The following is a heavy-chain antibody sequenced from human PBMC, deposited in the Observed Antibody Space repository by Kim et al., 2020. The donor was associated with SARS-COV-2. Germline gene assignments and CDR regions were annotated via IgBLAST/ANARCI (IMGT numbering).Heavy chain of an antibody. D-gene: IGHD3-9*01. CDR3: ARQQLRYFDWLPHYGMDV. CDR1: GGSISSSSYY. Sequence: SETLSLTCTVSGGSISSSSYYWGWIRQPPGKGLEWIGSIYYSGSTYYNPSLKSRVTISVDTPKNQFSLKLSSVTAADAALYYCARQQLRYFDWLPHYGMDVWGQGTTVTVSS. CDR2: IYYSGST. J-gene: IGHJ6*02. V-gene: IGHV4-39*01.